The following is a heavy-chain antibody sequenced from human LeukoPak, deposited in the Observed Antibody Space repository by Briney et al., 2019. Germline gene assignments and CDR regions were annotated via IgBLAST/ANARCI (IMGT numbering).Heavy chain of an antibody. CDR2: IIPIFGTA. CDR3: ARVGGDYDILTGYPQNNDGVDY. V-gene: IGHV1-69*05. CDR1: GGTFSSYA. Sequence: ASVKVSCKASGGTFSSYAISWVRQAPGQGLEWMGGIIPIFGTANYAQKFQGRVTITTDESTSTAYMELSSLRSEDTAVYYCARVGGDYDILTGYPQNNDGVDYWGQGTLVTVSS. J-gene: IGHJ4*02. D-gene: IGHD3-9*01.